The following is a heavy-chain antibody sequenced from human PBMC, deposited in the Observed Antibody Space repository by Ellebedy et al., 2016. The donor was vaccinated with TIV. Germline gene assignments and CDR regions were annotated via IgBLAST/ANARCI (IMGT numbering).Heavy chain of an antibody. D-gene: IGHD2-15*01. CDR1: GFTFSSYA. J-gene: IGHJ4*02. CDR2: ISYDGSNK. V-gene: IGHV3-30-3*01. Sequence: GESLKISCAASGFTFSSYAMHWVRQAPGKGLEWVAVISYDGSNKYYADSVKGRFTISRDNAKNSLYLQMNSLRAEDTAVYYCARDQSSGGNWGQGTLVTVSS. CDR3: ARDQSSGGN.